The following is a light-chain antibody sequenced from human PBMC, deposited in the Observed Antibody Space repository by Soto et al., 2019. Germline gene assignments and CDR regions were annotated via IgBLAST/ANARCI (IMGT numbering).Light chain of an antibody. Sequence: SSELTQPPSASVAPGQTARLTCGGTNIAGKSVHWYPQKPGQAPVLVVFNDFDRPSGIPERFSGSKSGDTATLTISGVEAGDEADYSCQVWDRSSDHSVFGGGTKVTVL. V-gene: IGLV3-21*02. J-gene: IGLJ2*01. CDR3: QVWDRSSDHSV. CDR2: NDF. CDR1: NIAGKS.